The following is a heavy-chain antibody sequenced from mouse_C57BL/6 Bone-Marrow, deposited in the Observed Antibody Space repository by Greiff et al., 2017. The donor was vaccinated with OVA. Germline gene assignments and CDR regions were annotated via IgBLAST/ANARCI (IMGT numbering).Heavy chain of an antibody. V-gene: IGHV3-6*01. CDR1: GYSITSGYY. CDR3: VSPWYFDV. CDR2: ISYDGSN. Sequence: VQLKESGPGLVKPSQYLSLTCSVTGYSITSGYYWNWIRQFPGNKLEWMGYISYDGSNNYNPSLKNRISITRDTSKNQFFLKLNSVTTEDTATYYCVSPWYFDVWGTGTTVTVSS. J-gene: IGHJ1*03.